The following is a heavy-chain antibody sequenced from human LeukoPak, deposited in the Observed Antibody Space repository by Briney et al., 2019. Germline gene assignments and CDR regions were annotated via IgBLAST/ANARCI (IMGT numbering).Heavy chain of an antibody. D-gene: IGHD3-3*01. Sequence: GGSLRLSCAASGFTFSSYAMSWVRQAPGKGLEGVSAISGRGGSTYYANSVKGRFTITRDNSKNTLYLQMNSLRAEDTAVYYCAKARFLEWLYSPDAFDIWGQGTMVTVSS. CDR1: GFTFSSYA. CDR2: ISGRGGST. V-gene: IGHV3-23*01. CDR3: AKARFLEWLYSPDAFDI. J-gene: IGHJ3*02.